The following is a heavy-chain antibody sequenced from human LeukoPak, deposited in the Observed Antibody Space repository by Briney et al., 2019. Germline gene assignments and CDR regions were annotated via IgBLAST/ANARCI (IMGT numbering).Heavy chain of an antibody. CDR1: GYTFTSYA. D-gene: IGHD3-16*02. Sequence: ASVKVSCKASGYTFTSYAMNWVRQAPGQGLEWMGWINTNTGNPTYAQGFTGRFVFSLDTSVSTAYLQISSLKAEDTAVYYCARGRRANYGSGSYPFTFGGVIAYDYWGQGTLVTVSS. J-gene: IGHJ4*02. CDR2: INTNTGNP. CDR3: ARGRRANYGSGSYPFTFGGVIAYDY. V-gene: IGHV7-4-1*02.